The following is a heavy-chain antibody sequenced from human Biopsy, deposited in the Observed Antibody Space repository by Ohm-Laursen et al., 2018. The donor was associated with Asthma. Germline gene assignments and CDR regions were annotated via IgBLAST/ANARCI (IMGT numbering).Heavy chain of an antibody. CDR3: ARTTYGDDGFDP. D-gene: IGHD4-17*01. CDR1: GGSISSGAYY. J-gene: IGHJ5*02. CDR2: IYYSGST. V-gene: IGHV4-31*02. Sequence: TLSLTWTVSGGSISSGAYYWSWVRQPPGKGLEWIGYIYYSGSTYYNPSLKSRVSISLDTPKNRFSLSLTSVTAADTAVYYCARTTYGDDGFDPWGQGTLVTVSS.